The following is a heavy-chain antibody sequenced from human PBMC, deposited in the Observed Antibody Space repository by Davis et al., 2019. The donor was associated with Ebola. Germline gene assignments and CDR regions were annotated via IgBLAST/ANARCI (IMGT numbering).Heavy chain of an antibody. CDR1: GGTFSSYA. Sequence: SVKVSCKASGGTFSSYAISWVRQAPGQGLEWMGGIIPIFGTTNYAQKFQGRVTITADKSTSTAYMELSSLRSEDTAVYYCARVRVYSSSSYWFDPWGQGTLVTVSS. CDR3: ARVRVYSSSSYWFDP. J-gene: IGHJ5*02. D-gene: IGHD6-6*01. CDR2: IIPIFGTT. V-gene: IGHV1-69*06.